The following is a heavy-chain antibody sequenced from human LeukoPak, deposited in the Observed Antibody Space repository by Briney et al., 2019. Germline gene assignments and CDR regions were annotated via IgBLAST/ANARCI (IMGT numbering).Heavy chain of an antibody. Sequence: GGSLRLSCAASGFTFSSYEMNWVRQAPGKGLEWVAVISYDGSNKYYADSVKGRFTISRDNSKNTLYLQMNSLRADDTAVYYCAKEPDSSGYYYYYMDVWGKGTTVTVSS. V-gene: IGHV3-30*04. CDR3: AKEPDSSGYYYYYMDV. J-gene: IGHJ6*03. CDR1: GFTFSSYE. CDR2: ISYDGSNK. D-gene: IGHD6-19*01.